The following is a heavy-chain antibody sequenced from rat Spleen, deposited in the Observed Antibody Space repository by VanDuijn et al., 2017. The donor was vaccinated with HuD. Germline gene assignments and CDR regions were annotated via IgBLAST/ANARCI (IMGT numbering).Heavy chain of an antibody. CDR1: GFSLSSNS. CDR3: ARGSVFFDY. Sequence: QVQLKESGPGLLQSSQTLSLTCTVPGFSLSSNSVHWVRQPPGKGLEWVGGIWGDGNTDYNSPLKSRLSISRDTSKSQVFLKMNSLQTEDTAMYFCARGSVFFDYWGQGVMVTVSS. CDR2: IWGDGNT. J-gene: IGHJ2*01. V-gene: IGHV2-1*01.